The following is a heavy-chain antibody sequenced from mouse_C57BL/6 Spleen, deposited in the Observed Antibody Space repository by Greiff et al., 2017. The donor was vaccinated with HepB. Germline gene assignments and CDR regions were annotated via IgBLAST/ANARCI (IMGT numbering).Heavy chain of an antibody. J-gene: IGHJ4*01. Sequence: VHVKQSGAELVRPGASVKLSCTASGFNIKDYYMHWVKQRPEQGLEWIGRIDPEDGDTEYAPKFQGKATMTADTSSNTAYLQLSSLTSEDTAVYYCTGYYDYGGAMDYGGQGTSVTVSS. V-gene: IGHV14-1*01. CDR2: IDPEDGDT. CDR3: TGYYDYGGAMDY. CDR1: GFNIKDYY. D-gene: IGHD2-4*01.